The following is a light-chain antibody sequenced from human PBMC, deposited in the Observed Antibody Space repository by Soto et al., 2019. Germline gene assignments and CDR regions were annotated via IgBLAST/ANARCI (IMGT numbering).Light chain of an antibody. V-gene: IGKV1-9*01. CDR3: QQLQRTPFT. J-gene: IGKJ3*01. Sequence: QLTQSPSSLSASVGDRVTITCRASQDISRYLAWYQQRAGKAPKLLIYGASTWQSGVPSRFSGSGSGTEFTLTISSLQSEDFATYHCQQLQRTPFTFGPGTTVDV. CDR1: QDISRY. CDR2: GAS.